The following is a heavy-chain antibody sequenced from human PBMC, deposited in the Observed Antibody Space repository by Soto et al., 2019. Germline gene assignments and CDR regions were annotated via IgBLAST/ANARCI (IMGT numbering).Heavy chain of an antibody. CDR3: ATGGLFSS. CDR2: INHSGHT. Sequence: QVQLQQWGAGVLKPSETLSLTCGISGGAFSANYWSWIRQAPGKGLEWLGEINHSGHTEYSPSLKSRVSISADTSKNQFSLSLTSVTADDTAIYYCATGGLFSSWGQGTQVTVSS. CDR1: GGAFSANY. V-gene: IGHV4-34*01. J-gene: IGHJ4*02. D-gene: IGHD3-3*01.